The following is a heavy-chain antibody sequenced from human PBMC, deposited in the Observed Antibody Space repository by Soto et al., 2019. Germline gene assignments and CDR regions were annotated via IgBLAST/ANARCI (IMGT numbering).Heavy chain of an antibody. V-gene: IGHV3-48*02. CDR1: GFTFSTYN. CDR2: ISTSSSTI. Sequence: GGSLRLSCAASGFTFSTYNINWVRQAPGKGLEWISYISTSSSTIYYADSVKGRFTISRDNAKNSLFLQMNSLRDEDTAIYYCARSNTLTGSTRFDPCGQGTLVTVSS. CDR3: ARSNTLTGSTRFDP. D-gene: IGHD1-7*01. J-gene: IGHJ5*02.